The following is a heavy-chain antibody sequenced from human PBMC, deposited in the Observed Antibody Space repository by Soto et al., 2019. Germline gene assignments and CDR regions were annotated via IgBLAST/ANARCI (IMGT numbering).Heavy chain of an antibody. V-gene: IGHV3-73*02. D-gene: IGHD3-10*01. J-gene: IGHJ4*02. CDR1: GFTFSGSA. CDR3: ARGSKDSYPGSRIFDF. Sequence: EVQLVESGGGLVQPGGSLKLSCAASGFTFSGSAMHWVRQASGKGLEWVGHIRSKANSHATAYAVSVKGRFTISRDDSKNTLYLQMSSLRAEDSAVYYCARGSKDSYPGSRIFDFWGRGTLVTVSS. CDR2: IRSKANSHAT.